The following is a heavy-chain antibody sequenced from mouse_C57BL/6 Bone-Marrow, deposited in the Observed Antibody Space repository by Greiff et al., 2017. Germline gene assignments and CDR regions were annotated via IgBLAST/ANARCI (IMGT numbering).Heavy chain of an antibody. D-gene: IGHD1-3*01. CDR2: IDPENGDT. Sequence: VQLQQSGAELVRPGASVKLSCTASGFNFKDDYMHWVKQRPEQGLEWIGCIDPENGDTDYASKFQGKATITGDTTSNTAYLQLSSLTSEDTAVYYCRSSACCAYWGQGTLVTVSA. J-gene: IGHJ3*01. CDR1: GFNFKDDY. V-gene: IGHV14-4*01. CDR3: RSSACCAY.